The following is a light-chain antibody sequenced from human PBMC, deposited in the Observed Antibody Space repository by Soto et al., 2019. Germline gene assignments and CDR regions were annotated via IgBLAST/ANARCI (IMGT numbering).Light chain of an antibody. CDR3: QKYGSSPRT. CDR1: QSVSNNY. V-gene: IGKV3-20*01. Sequence: EIVLTQSPGTLSLSPGERATLSCRASQSVSNNYLAWYQQKPGQAPRLLIYGASGRATGIPDRFSGSGSGKDFILTISRLEPEDFVVYYCQKYGSSPRTFGQGTKVEIK. J-gene: IGKJ1*01. CDR2: GAS.